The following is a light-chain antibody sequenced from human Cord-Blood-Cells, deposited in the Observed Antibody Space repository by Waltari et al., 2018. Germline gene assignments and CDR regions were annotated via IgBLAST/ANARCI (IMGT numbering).Light chain of an antibody. CDR1: QGISSW. J-gene: IGKJ4*01. V-gene: IGKV1-12*01. Sequence: DIQMTQSPSSVSASVGDSVTINGRARQGISSWLAWYQQRPGKAPKLLIYAASSLQRGVPSRSSGSGSGTDFTRTISSLQPEDFATTYCRKANSCPLTFGGGTKVEIK. CDR2: AAS. CDR3: RKANSCPLT.